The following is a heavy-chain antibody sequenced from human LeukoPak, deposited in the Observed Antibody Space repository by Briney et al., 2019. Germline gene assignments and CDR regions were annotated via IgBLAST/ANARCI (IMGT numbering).Heavy chain of an antibody. CDR2: IDDAGTT. V-gene: IGHV4-39*07. J-gene: IGHJ6*03. CDR1: GGSISARNYN. Sequence: SETLSLTCSVSGGSISARNYNWGWIRQPPGQGLEWIGNIDDAGTTHYFPSLRSRVTISRDTPNNQFSLKLSSVTAADTAVYYCARAPYCSSTSCYSDPRVWARNYYYYYMDVWGKGTTVTVSS. D-gene: IGHD2-2*01. CDR3: ARAPYCSSTSCYSDPRVWARNYYYYYMDV.